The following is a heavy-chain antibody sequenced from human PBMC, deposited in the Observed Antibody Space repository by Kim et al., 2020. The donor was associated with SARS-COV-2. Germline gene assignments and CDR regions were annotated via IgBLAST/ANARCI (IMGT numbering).Heavy chain of an antibody. V-gene: IGHV3-9*01. CDR1: GFTFGDYA. CDR3: AKSMYSSGWGFDY. J-gene: IGHJ4*02. CDR2: ISWNSGSI. Sequence: GGSLRLSCAASGFTFGDYAIHWVRQGPGKGLEWVSGISWNSGSIGYADSVKGRFTISRDNAKNSLYLQMNSLRAEDTALYYCAKSMYSSGWGFDYWGQGT. D-gene: IGHD6-19*01.